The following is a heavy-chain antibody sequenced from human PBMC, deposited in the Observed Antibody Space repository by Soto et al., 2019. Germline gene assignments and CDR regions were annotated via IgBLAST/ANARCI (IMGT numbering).Heavy chain of an antibody. CDR2: IIPIYDTS. Sequence: QPQLVQSGAELKKPGSSVKVSCKASGGTFSSNAISWVRQAPGQGLEWLGGIIPIYDTSNYAEKFQGRVTISAERSTSTAYMELRSLRSEDTAVYYCARGAVMSVIPPRYTTDVWGQGTTVTVSS. V-gene: IGHV1-69*06. CDR3: ARGAVMSVIPPRYTTDV. D-gene: IGHD2-8*02. CDR1: GGTFSSNA. J-gene: IGHJ6*02.